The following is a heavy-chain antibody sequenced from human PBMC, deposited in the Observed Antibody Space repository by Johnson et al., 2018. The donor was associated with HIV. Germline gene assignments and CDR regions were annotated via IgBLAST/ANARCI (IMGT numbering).Heavy chain of an antibody. J-gene: IGHJ3*02. V-gene: IGHV3-30*03. Sequence: VQLVESGGGVVQPGRSLRLSSAASAFPFSNYGMHWVRQAPGKGLEWAAVISYAGSNEYYAEFVQGRFTISRDNAKNSLYLQMSSLRAEDTTIYYCARALRWPNDFDIWGQGTMVTVSS. D-gene: IGHD4-23*01. CDR3: ARALRWPNDFDI. CDR2: ISYAGSNE. CDR1: AFPFSNYG.